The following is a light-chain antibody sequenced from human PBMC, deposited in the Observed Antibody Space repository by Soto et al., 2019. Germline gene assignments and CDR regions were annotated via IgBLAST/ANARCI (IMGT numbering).Light chain of an antibody. Sequence: EIVLTQSPVTLALFPGERGTLSCRASQSVSSSYLAWYQQKPGQAPRLLIYGASTRATGIPARFSGSGSGTEFTLTISSLQSEDFAVYYCQQYNNWPRWTFGQGTKVDIK. CDR3: QQYNNWPRWT. CDR1: QSVSSSY. J-gene: IGKJ1*01. CDR2: GAS. V-gene: IGKV3-15*01.